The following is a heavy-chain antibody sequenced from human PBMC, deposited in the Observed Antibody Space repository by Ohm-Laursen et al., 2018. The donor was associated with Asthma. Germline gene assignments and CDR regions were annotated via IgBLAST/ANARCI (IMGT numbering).Heavy chain of an antibody. D-gene: IGHD2-2*01. CDR2: IYHSVST. CDR1: GDAINREIW. J-gene: IGHJ6*02. V-gene: IGHV4-30-4*01. Sequence: SQTLSLTCMASGDAINREIWWSWIRQPPGKGLEWIGYIYHSVSTYYSPSLKSRVTISVDTSKNQFSLKLSSVTAADTAVYYCARDLIVVVPAAMSASYNYYYYGMDVWGQGTTVTVSS. CDR3: ARDLIVVVPAAMSASYNYYYYGMDV.